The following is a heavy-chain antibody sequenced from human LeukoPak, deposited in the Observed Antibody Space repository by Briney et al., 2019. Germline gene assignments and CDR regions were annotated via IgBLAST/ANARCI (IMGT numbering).Heavy chain of an antibody. CDR2: IKEDGSEK. CDR1: GFTFSSYW. J-gene: IGHJ6*04. Sequence: PGGSLRLSCAASGFTFSSYWMSWVRQAPGKGLERVASIKEDGSEKYNLESLKGRFTISRDNAKNSLYLQMNTLRVEDTAVYYCARDRFGGMDVWGKGTTVTVSP. D-gene: IGHD3-10*01. V-gene: IGHV3-7*01. CDR3: ARDRFGGMDV.